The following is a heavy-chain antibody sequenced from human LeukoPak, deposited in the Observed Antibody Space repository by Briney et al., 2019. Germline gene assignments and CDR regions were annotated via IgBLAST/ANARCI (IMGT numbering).Heavy chain of an antibody. Sequence: SETLSLTCTVSGGSLSSGAFYWGWIRQPPGKGLEWIGNIFHNGSPYYNPSLNGRVTISVDTSKNQFSLKLSSVTAADTAVYYCARHGVVGAWEVDYWGQGTLVTVSS. CDR3: ARHGVVGAWEVDY. CDR1: GGSLSSGAFY. CDR2: IFHNGSP. J-gene: IGHJ4*02. D-gene: IGHD1-26*01. V-gene: IGHV4-39*01.